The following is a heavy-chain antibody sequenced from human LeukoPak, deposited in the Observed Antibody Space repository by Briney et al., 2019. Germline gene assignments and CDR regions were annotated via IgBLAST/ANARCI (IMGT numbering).Heavy chain of an antibody. Sequence: ASVKVSCKASGYTFTNYAMHWVRLAPGQRLQWVGWINLVNGNTKYSQYFEDRATITRDTSASTVYMELSSLRSEDTAVYYCAKGTAEYSGSYSDAFDIWGQGTMVTVSS. CDR3: AKGTAEYSGSYSDAFDI. D-gene: IGHD1-26*01. CDR2: INLVNGNT. J-gene: IGHJ3*02. V-gene: IGHV1-3*01. CDR1: GYTFTNYA.